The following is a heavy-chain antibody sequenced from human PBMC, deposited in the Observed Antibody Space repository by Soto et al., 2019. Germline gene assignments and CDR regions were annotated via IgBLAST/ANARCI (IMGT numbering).Heavy chain of an antibody. D-gene: IGHD1-26*01. V-gene: IGHV4-34*01. CDR1: GGSFSGYY. Sequence: SETLSLTCAVYGGSFSGYYWSWIRQPPGKGLEWIGEINHSGSTNYNPSLKSRVTISVDTSKNQFSLKLSSVTAADTAVYYCARFLHGAYYYYMDVWGKGTTVTVSS. J-gene: IGHJ6*03. CDR2: INHSGST. CDR3: ARFLHGAYYYYMDV.